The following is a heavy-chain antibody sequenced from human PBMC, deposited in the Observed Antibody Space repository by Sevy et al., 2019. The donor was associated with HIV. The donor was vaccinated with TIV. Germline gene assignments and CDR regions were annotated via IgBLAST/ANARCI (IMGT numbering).Heavy chain of an antibody. V-gene: IGHV3-48*03. CDR2: ISSSGSTI. CDR3: ARDGSGSYRHYYGMDV. Sequence: GGSLRLSCAASGFTFSSYEMNWVRQAPGKGLEWVSYISSSGSTIYYADSVKGRFTISRDNAKNSLYLQMNSLRAEDTAVYYCARDGSGSYRHYYGMDVWGQGTTVTVSS. CDR1: GFTFSSYE. J-gene: IGHJ6*02. D-gene: IGHD3-10*01.